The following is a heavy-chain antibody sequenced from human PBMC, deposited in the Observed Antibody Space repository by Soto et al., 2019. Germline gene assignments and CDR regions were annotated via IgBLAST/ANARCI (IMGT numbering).Heavy chain of an antibody. D-gene: IGHD4-17*01. CDR1: GYSCTSYW. J-gene: IGHJ6*02. Sequence: GESLKISCKGSGYSCTSYWISWVRQMPGKGLEWMGRIDPSDSYTNYSPSFQGHVTISADKSISTAYLQWSSLKASDTAMYYCARTKRDYGDYYYYYGMDVWGQGTTVTVSS. CDR3: ARTKRDYGDYYYYYGMDV. CDR2: IDPSDSYT. V-gene: IGHV5-10-1*01.